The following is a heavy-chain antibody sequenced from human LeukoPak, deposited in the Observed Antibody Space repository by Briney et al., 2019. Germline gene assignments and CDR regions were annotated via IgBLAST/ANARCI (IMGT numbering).Heavy chain of an antibody. CDR1: AYTFTGNY. CDR2: INPNSGGT. Sequence: ASVKVSCKPSAYTFTGNYMHWGREAPGQGLEWMGWINPNSGGTNYAQKFQGRVTMTRDTSISTAYMELSRLRSDDTAVYYCARDTVMVTYWLYPWGQGTLVTVSS. CDR3: ARDTVMVTYWLYP. J-gene: IGHJ5*02. D-gene: IGHD5-18*01. V-gene: IGHV1-2*02.